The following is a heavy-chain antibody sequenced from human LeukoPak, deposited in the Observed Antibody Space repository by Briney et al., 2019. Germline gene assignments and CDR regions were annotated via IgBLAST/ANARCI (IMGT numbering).Heavy chain of an antibody. CDR1: GFTFSSYW. J-gene: IGHJ4*02. CDR2: IKQDGSEK. Sequence: PGGSLRLSCAASGFTFSSYWMSWVHQAPGKGLEWVANIKQDGSEKYYVDSVKGRFTISRDNAKNSLYLQMNSLRAEDTAVYYCARVSSSGYYSANFDYWGQGTLVTVSS. D-gene: IGHD3-22*01. CDR3: ARVSSSGYYSANFDY. V-gene: IGHV3-7*01.